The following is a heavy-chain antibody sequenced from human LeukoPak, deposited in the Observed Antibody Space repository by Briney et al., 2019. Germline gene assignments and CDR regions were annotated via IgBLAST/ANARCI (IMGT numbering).Heavy chain of an antibody. Sequence: ASVEVSCKASGYTFTGYYMHWVRQAPGQGLEWMGWINPNSGGTNYAQKFQGRVTMTRDTSISTAYMELSRLRSDDTAVYYCAAGYSYAVGAFDIWGQGTMVTVSS. V-gene: IGHV1-2*02. J-gene: IGHJ3*02. CDR2: INPNSGGT. CDR3: AAGYSYAVGAFDI. CDR1: GYTFTGYY. D-gene: IGHD5-18*01.